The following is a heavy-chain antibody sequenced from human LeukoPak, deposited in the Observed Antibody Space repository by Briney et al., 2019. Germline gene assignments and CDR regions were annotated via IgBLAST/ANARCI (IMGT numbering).Heavy chain of an antibody. V-gene: IGHV4-31*03. CDR1: GGSISSGGYY. Sequence: SETLSLTCTVSGGSISSGGYYWSWIRQHPGKGLEWIGYIYYSGSTYYNPSLKSRVTISVDTSKNQFSLKLSSVTAADTAVYYCARDGAASSIRLRGKFDPWGQGTLVTVSS. D-gene: IGHD6-13*01. J-gene: IGHJ5*02. CDR2: IYYSGST. CDR3: ARDGAASSIRLRGKFDP.